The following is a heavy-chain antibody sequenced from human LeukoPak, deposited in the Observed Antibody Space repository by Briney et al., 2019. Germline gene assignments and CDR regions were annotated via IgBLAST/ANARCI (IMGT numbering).Heavy chain of an antibody. CDR2: ISGSGGGT. CDR3: ATESSGWYPS. CDR1: GFTFSSYA. Sequence: GGSLRLSCAASGFTFSSYAMTWVRQAPGKGLEWVSVISGSGGGTSYADSVKGRFTISRDNSKNTLYLQMNSLRAEDTAVYYCATESSGWYPSWGQGTLVTVSS. D-gene: IGHD6-19*01. V-gene: IGHV3-23*01. J-gene: IGHJ5*02.